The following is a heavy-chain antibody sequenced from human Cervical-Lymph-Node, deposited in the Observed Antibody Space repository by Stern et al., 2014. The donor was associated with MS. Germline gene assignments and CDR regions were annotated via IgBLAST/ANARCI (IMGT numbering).Heavy chain of an antibody. CDR2: VYYSGIT. CDR3: ARGVTAVTNYVPNWCFDL. CDR1: GGSITNRDY. Sequence: QLQLQESGPGLVKPSETLSLTCTVSGGSITNRDYWGWIRQSPGKGLEWIGSVYYSGITYYSPSHKSRATIPRATPRNQFFLRWNSVTATDTAVYFCARGVTAVTNYVPNWCFDLWGRGTLVTVSS. D-gene: IGHD4-11*01. J-gene: IGHJ2*01. V-gene: IGHV4-39*02.